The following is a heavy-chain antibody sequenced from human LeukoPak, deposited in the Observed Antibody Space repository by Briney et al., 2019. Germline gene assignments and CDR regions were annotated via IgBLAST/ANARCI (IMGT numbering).Heavy chain of an antibody. CDR3: AIASYGSGSWYFDY. CDR2: INHSGST. CDR1: GGSFSSYY. J-gene: IGHJ4*02. Sequence: SETLSLTYAVYGGSFSSYYWSWIRQPPGKGLEWIGEINHSGSTNYNPSLKSRVTISVDTSKNQFSLKLSSVTAADTAVYYCAIASYGSGSWYFDYWGQGTLVTVSS. V-gene: IGHV4-34*01. D-gene: IGHD3-10*01.